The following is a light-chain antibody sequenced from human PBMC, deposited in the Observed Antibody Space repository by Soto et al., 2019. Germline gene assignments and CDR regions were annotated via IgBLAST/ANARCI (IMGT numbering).Light chain of an antibody. CDR3: QQANSFPLT. Sequence: IKMNKSRSAVSASGGDRVTITCRASEGIGTWLAWYQQKPGRAPKLLIYDASNLQSGVPSRFSGSGSGTDFTLAITSLQPGDFATYYCQQANSFPLTFGGGTKV. CDR1: EGIGTW. J-gene: IGKJ4*01. V-gene: IGKV1D-12*01. CDR2: DAS.